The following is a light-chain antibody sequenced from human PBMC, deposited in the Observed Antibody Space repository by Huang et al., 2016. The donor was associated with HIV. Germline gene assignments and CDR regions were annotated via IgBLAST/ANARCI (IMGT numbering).Light chain of an antibody. Sequence: EIVLTQSPATLSFFPGQSVSLSCRASQNINAHLAWYQQRPGQPPRLLISDASSRVPGVAARVSGSGSATDFTLTISSLESEDFATYYCQQRVNGLTFGGGTKV. CDR2: DAS. CDR3: QQRVNGLT. CDR1: QNINAH. J-gene: IGKJ4*01. V-gene: IGKV3-11*01.